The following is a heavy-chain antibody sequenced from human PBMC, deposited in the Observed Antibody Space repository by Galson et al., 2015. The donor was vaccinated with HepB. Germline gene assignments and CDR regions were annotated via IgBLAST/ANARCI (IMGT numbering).Heavy chain of an antibody. CDR1: GFTFSSYR. J-gene: IGHJ6*03. Sequence: SLRLSCAASGFTFSSYRMNWVRQAPGKGLELVSSISSSSSYIYYADSVKGRFTISRDNAKNSLYLQMNSLRAEDTAVYYCASIGFWSGSYYYMYVWGKGTTVTVSS. CDR2: ISSSSSYI. D-gene: IGHD3-3*01. CDR3: ASIGFWSGSYYYMYV. V-gene: IGHV3-21*01.